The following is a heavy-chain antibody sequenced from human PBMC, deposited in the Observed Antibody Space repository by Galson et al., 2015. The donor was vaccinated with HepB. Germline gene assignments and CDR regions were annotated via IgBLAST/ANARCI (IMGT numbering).Heavy chain of an antibody. D-gene: IGHD3-10*01. CDR3: ARGYYDSGSYWLAP. CDR2: TYYRSEWYG. V-gene: IGHV6-1*01. J-gene: IGHJ6*02. Sequence: CAISGDSVSNTGVAWVRIRQSPSRGLEWLGRTYYRSEWYGDYAPSVKSSLTVSPDTSKNHFSLQLNSVTPEDTAVYYCARGYYDSGSYWLAPWGQGATVTVS. CDR1: GDSVSNTGVA.